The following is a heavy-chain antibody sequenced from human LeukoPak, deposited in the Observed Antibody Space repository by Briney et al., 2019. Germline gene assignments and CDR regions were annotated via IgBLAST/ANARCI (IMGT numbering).Heavy chain of an antibody. Sequence: PSETLSLTCTVSGGSISSSTYSWGWIRQPPGKGLEWIGSIYYSGSTHYSPSLNSRVTISVDTSKNQFSLKLSSVTAADTAVYYCARLPYYDFWSGYYWFDPWGQGTLVTVSS. V-gene: IGHV4-39*01. CDR1: GGSISSSTYS. D-gene: IGHD3-3*01. J-gene: IGHJ5*02. CDR3: ARLPYYDFWSGYYWFDP. CDR2: IYYSGST.